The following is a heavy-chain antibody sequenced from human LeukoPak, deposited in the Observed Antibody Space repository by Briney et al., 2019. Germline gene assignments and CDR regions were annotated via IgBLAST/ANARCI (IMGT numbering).Heavy chain of an antibody. D-gene: IGHD3-3*02. CDR3: ARVEGPSIFGVVDY. CDR2: ISAYNGNT. V-gene: IGHV1-18*01. Sequence: ASVKVSCKASGYTFTSYGISWVRQAPGQGLEWMEWISAYNGNTNYAQKFQGRVTMTTDTSTSTAYMEVRNLRSDDTAVYYCARVEGPSIFGVVDYWGQGTLVTVSS. CDR1: GYTFTSYG. J-gene: IGHJ4*02.